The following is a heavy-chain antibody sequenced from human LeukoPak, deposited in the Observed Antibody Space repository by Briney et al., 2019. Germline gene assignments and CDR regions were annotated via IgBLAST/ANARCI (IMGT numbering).Heavy chain of an antibody. D-gene: IGHD6-19*01. CDR1: GFTFSSYS. J-gene: IGHJ5*02. V-gene: IGHV3-21*01. CDR3: ASMTAVAGAYNWFDP. Sequence: PGGSLRLSCAASGFTFSSYSMNWVRQAPGKGLEWVSSISSSSYIYYADSVKGRFTISIDNAKNSLYLQMNSLRAEDTAVYYCASMTAVAGAYNWFDPWGQGTLVTVSS. CDR2: ISSSSYI.